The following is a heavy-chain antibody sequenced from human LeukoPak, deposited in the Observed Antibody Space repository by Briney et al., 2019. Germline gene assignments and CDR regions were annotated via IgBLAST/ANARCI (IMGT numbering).Heavy chain of an antibody. D-gene: IGHD4-17*01. CDR1: GGTFSSYA. J-gene: IGHJ4*02. Sequence: GSSVKVSGKASGGTFSSYAISWVRQAPGQGLGWMGGIIPIFGTANYAQKFQGRVTITTDESTSTAYMELSSLRSEDTAVYYCASSYGDYVNFDYWGQGTLVTVSS. V-gene: IGHV1-69*05. CDR2: IIPIFGTA. CDR3: ASSYGDYVNFDY.